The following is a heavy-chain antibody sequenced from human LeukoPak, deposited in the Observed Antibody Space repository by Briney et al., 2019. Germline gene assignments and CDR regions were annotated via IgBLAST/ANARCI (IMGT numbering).Heavy chain of an antibody. J-gene: IGHJ5*02. CDR1: GYTFTSYV. CDR3: ARAGIGNYENWFDP. V-gene: IGHV1-8*01. D-gene: IGHD1-7*01. CDR2: MNPNSGNT. Sequence: ASVKVSCKASGYTFTSYVINWVRQATGQGLEWMGWMNPNSGNTGYAQKFQGRVTMTRNTSISTAYMELSSLRSEDTAVYYCARAGIGNYENWFDPGAREPWSPSPQ.